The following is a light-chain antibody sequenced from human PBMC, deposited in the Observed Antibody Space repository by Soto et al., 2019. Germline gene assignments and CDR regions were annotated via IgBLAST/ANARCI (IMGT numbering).Light chain of an antibody. V-gene: IGKV3-15*01. CDR3: QHYYNWPPWT. Sequence: EIVMTQSPATLSVSPGERATLSCRASQSVRSNLAWYQQKPGQAPRLLIYGASTSATGIPARFSGSGSGTAFTLTISSLQSEDFAASYCQHYYNWPPWTFGQGTKVEIK. CDR1: QSVRSN. CDR2: GAS. J-gene: IGKJ1*01.